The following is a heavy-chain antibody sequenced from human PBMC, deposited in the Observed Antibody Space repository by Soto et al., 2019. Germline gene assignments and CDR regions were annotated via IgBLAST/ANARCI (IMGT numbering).Heavy chain of an antibody. D-gene: IGHD2-15*01. Sequence: QVQLVQSGAEVKKPGSSVKVSCKASGGTFSSYAISWVRQAPGQGLEWMGGIIPIFGTANYAQKFQGRVTITADESTSTAYMELSSLRSEDTAVYYCASDPAGYCSGGSCQLFDSWGQGTLVTVSS. CDR1: GGTFSSYA. CDR2: IIPIFGTA. CDR3: ASDPAGYCSGGSCQLFDS. V-gene: IGHV1-69*01. J-gene: IGHJ4*02.